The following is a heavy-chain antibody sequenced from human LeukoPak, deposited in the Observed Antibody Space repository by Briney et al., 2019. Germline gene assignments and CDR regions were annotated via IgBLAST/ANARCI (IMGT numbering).Heavy chain of an antibody. D-gene: IGHD5-18*01. CDR3: AREANSEYYFDY. Sequence: GGSLRLSCAASGFTFSSYWMSWVPQAPGKGLEWVANIKQDGSEKYYVDSLKGRFTISRDNAKNSLYLQMNSLRAEDTTVYYCAREANSEYYFDYWGQGTLVTVSS. V-gene: IGHV3-7*03. CDR1: GFTFSSYW. CDR2: IKQDGSEK. J-gene: IGHJ4*02.